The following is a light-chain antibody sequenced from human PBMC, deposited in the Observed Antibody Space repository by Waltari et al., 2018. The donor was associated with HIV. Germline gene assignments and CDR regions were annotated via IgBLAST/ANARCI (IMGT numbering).Light chain of an antibody. J-gene: IGLJ3*02. CDR1: SSDVGGYNY. V-gene: IGLV2-14*03. CDR3: SSYTSSSTFWV. Sequence: QSALTQPASVFGSPGQSITISCTGTSSDVGGYNYVSWYQQHPGKAPKLMIYDVSNRPSGVSNLFSGSKSGNTASLTISGLQAEDEADYYCSSYTSSSTFWVFGGGTKLTVL. CDR2: DVS.